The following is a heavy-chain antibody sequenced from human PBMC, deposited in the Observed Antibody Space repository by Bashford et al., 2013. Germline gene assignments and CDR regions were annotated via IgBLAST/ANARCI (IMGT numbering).Heavy chain of an antibody. CDR3: ASQTLYPIRYSSSWLGAFDI. CDR1: GFSFSSCE. Sequence: GGSLRLSCAASGFSFSSCEMYWVRQAPGKGLEWIAFISASGSSVETADSVTGRFTMSRDDARSSVFLQMNSLRVEDTAVYYCASQTLYPIRYSSSWLGAFDIWGQGTMVTVSS. V-gene: IGHV3-48*03. D-gene: IGHD6-13*01. CDR2: ISASGSSV. J-gene: IGHJ3*02.